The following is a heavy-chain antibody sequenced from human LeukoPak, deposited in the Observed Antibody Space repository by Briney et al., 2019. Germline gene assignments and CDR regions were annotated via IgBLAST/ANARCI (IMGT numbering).Heavy chain of an antibody. V-gene: IGHV4-38-2*02. Sequence: PSETLSLTCTVSGHSISSAYYWGWIRKSPGKGLEWIGTIYHSGSTYYNPSLKSRVTISIDTSKNQFSLKLTSVTAADTAVYYCASPGGGRTLYYWGQGTLVTVSS. CDR2: IYHSGST. D-gene: IGHD3-10*01. CDR1: GHSISSAYY. CDR3: ASPGGGRTLYY. J-gene: IGHJ4*02.